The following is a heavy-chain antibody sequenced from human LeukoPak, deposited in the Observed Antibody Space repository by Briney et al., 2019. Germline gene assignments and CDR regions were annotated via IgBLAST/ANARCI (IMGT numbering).Heavy chain of an antibody. V-gene: IGHV3-23*01. CDR2: ISGSGGST. D-gene: IGHD2-2*01. Sequence: GGSLRLSCAASGFTLSSYAMSWVRQAPGKGLEWVSAISGSGGSTYYADSVKGRFTLSRDNSKNTLYLQMNSLRAEDTAVYYCAKDPLVVPAAPSGSADYWGQGTLVTVSS. CDR1: GFTLSSYA. J-gene: IGHJ4*02. CDR3: AKDPLVVPAAPSGSADY.